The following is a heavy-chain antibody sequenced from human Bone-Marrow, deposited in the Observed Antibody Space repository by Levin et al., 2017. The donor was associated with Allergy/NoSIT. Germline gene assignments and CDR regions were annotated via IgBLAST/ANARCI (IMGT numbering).Heavy chain of an antibody. CDR1: GFTVSSNY. V-gene: IGHV3-53*01. Sequence: GGSLRLSCAASGFTVSSNYMTWVRQAPGKGLQWVSVIYASGSTYNADSVKGRFTISRDNSKNTLYLQMNGLTAEDTAIYYCARGAIVILPASNAFDLWGQGTMVTVSS. CDR3: ARGAIVILPASNAFDL. D-gene: IGHD2-2*01. CDR2: IYASGST. J-gene: IGHJ3*01.